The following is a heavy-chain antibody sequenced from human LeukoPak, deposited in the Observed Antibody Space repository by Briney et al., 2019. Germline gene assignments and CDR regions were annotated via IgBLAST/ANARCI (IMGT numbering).Heavy chain of an antibody. J-gene: IGHJ4*01. CDR2: IYYSGST. CDR3: ASLCYDFWSGYYHFDY. Sequence: SETLSLTCTVSGGSISSSSYYWGWIRHPPGKGLEWIGRIYYSGSTYYNPSLKSRVTISVDTSKNQFSLKLSSVTAADTAVYYCASLCYDFWSGYYHFDYWGQEPWSPSPQ. CDR1: GGSISSSSYY. V-gene: IGHV4-39*01. D-gene: IGHD3-3*01.